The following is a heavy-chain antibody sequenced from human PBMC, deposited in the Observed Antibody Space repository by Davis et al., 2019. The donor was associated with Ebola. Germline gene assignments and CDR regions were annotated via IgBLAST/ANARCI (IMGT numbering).Heavy chain of an antibody. D-gene: IGHD6-25*01. CDR3: QRRVDV. Sequence: GESLKISCAASGFTFSSQTMNWVRQAPGKGLEWISYISSGSSTIYYADSVKGRFTISRDNAKNSLYLQMNSLRAEDTAVYYCQRRVDVWGQGTTVTVSS. J-gene: IGHJ6*02. V-gene: IGHV3-48*04. CDR2: ISSGSSTI. CDR1: GFTFSSQT.